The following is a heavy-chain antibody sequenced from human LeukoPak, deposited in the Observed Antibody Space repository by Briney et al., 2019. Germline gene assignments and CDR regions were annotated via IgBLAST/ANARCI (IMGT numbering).Heavy chain of an antibody. D-gene: IGHD3-3*01. Sequence: GGSLRLPCAASGFTFSSYSMNWVRQAPGKGLEWVSSISSSISYIYYADSVKGRFTISRDNAKNLLYLQMKSLRAEDTAVYYCARVERDQYYDICSGYYGGAFDYWGQGTLVTVSS. CDR3: ARVERDQYYDICSGYYGGAFDY. J-gene: IGHJ4*02. V-gene: IGHV3-21*01. CDR1: GFTFSSYS. CDR2: ISSSISYI.